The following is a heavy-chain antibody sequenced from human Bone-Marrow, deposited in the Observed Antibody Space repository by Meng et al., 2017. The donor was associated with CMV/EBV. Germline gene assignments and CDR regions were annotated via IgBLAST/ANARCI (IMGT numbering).Heavy chain of an antibody. CDR1: GYTFTSYD. D-gene: IGHD4-11*01. CDR3: ARGGHSKVYYYGMDV. Sequence: ASVKVSCKASGYTFTSYDINWVRQATGQGLEWMGWMNPNSGNTGYAQKFQGRVTITRNTSISTAYMELSSLRSEDTAVYYCARGGHSKVYYYGMDVWGKGTTVPVSS. V-gene: IGHV1-8*03. J-gene: IGHJ6*04. CDR2: MNPNSGNT.